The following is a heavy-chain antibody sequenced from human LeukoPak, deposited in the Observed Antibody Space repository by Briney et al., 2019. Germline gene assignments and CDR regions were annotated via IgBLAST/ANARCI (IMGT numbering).Heavy chain of an antibody. J-gene: IGHJ4*02. CDR3: ARAGLYYYDSSGYLFDY. CDR1: GYTFTGYY. V-gene: IGHV1-2*02. D-gene: IGHD3-22*01. CDR2: INPNSGGT. Sequence: GSVKVSCKASGYTFTGYYMHWVRQAPGQGLEWMGWINPNSGGTNYAQKFQGRVTMTRDTSISTAYMELSSLRSEDTAVYYCARAGLYYYDSSGYLFDYWGQGTLSPSPQ.